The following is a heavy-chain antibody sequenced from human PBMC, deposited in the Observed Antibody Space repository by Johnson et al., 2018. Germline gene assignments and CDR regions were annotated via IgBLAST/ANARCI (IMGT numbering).Heavy chain of an antibody. D-gene: IGHD3-22*01. J-gene: IGHJ4*02. CDR3: VRYSSDSFEY. V-gene: IGHV3-21*01. Sequence: VQLVQSGGGLGKPGGSLRLSCAASRFSLTPYSMSWVRQAPGKGLEWISSISSRGSDKYYADTVKGRFTISRDNSKNTLSLQMSSLRAEDSAVYYCVRYSSDSFEYWGQGTLVTVSS. CDR1: RFSLTPYS. CDR2: ISSRGSDK.